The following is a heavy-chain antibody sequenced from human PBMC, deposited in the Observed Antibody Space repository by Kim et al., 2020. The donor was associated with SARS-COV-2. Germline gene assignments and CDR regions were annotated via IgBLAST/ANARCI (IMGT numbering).Heavy chain of an antibody. D-gene: IGHD3-3*01. CDR2: ISYDGSNK. CDR3: ARDSWDDFWSGYHPDAFDI. V-gene: IGHV3-30-3*01. CDR1: GFTFSSYA. J-gene: IGHJ3*02. Sequence: GGSLRLSCAASGFTFSSYAMHWVRQAPGKGLEWVAVISYDGSNKYYADSVKGRFTISRDNSKNTLYLQMNSLRAEDTAVYYCARDSWDDFWSGYHPDAFDIWGQGTMVTVSS.